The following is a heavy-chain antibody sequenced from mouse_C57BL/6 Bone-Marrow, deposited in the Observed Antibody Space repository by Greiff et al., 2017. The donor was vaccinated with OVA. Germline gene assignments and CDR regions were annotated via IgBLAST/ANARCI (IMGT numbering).Heavy chain of an antibody. Sequence: EAKLMESGEGLVKPGGSQKRDCAADGLTHRSYARAWVRQNPEKRLERVGDSRSGGEYREDADTVKGRFTISRDNARNTLYLQMSSLKSEDTAMYYCTRMGYGYYWFAYWGQGTLVTVSA. CDR3: TRMGYGYYWFAY. V-gene: IGHV5-9-1*02. J-gene: IGHJ3*01. CDR1: GLTHRSYA. CDR2: SRSGGEYR. D-gene: IGHD2-3*01.